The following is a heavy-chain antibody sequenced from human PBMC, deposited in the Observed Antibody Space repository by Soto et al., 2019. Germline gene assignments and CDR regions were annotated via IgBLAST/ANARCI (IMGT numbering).Heavy chain of an antibody. D-gene: IGHD6-13*01. CDR2: ISSGASDI. J-gene: IGHJ5*02. V-gene: IGHV3-11*01. CDR1: GFTFSDYY. Sequence: NPGGSLRLSCAASGFTFSDYYMSWIRQAPGKGLEWVSYISSGASDIYYADSVKGRFTISRDNAKNSLSLQMNSLRAEDTAVYYCARDRLAAAPRGFDPWGQGTLVTVSS. CDR3: ARDRLAAAPRGFDP.